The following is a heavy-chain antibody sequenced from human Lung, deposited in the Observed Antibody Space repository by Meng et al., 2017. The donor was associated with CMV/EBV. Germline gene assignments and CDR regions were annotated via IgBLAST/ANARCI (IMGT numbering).Heavy chain of an antibody. V-gene: IGHV4-39*06. CDR1: GASITYNTYF. CDR3: ARIFPSDYYKYDLDY. Sequence: SETLSLXXSVSGASITYNTYFWDWLRQPPGKGLEWIGSISYGGSTLYNSSLKRRFSISLDASENQVTLRLNSVTAADTAVYYCARIFPSDYYKYDLDYWGQGTXVTVSS. D-gene: IGHD2-21*02. CDR2: ISYGGST. J-gene: IGHJ4*02.